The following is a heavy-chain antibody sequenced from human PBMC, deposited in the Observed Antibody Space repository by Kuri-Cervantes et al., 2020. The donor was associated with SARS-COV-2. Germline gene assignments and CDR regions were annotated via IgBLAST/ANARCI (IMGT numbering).Heavy chain of an antibody. CDR3: ARGGSSYSSSLFDYAFDY. J-gene: IGHJ4*02. CDR1: GGTFSSYY. D-gene: IGHD6-13*01. CDR2: MIPIFGIA. Sequence: SVKVSCKASGGTFSSYYITWVRQAPGQGLEWMGRMIPIFGIANYAQKFKGRVTITADKSTDTAYMELSSLRSEDRAVYYCARGGSSYSSSLFDYAFDYWGQGTPVAVSS. V-gene: IGHV1-69*04.